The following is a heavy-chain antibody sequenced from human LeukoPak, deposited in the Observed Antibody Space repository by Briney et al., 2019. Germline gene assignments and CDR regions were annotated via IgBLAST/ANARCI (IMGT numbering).Heavy chain of an antibody. CDR2: IYHSGST. D-gene: IGHD3-16*01. CDR1: GYSISSGYY. Sequence: SETLSLTCTVSGYSISSGYYWGWIRQPPGKGLEWIGSIYHSGSTYYNPSLKSRVTISVDTSKNQFSLKLSSVTAADTAVCYCARIPTRGSVSTLYYYMDVWGKGTTVTVSS. J-gene: IGHJ6*03. CDR3: ARIPTRGSVSTLYYYMDV. V-gene: IGHV4-38-2*02.